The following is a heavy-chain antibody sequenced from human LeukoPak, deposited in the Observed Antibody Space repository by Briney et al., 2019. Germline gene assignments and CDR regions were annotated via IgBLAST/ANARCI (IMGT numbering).Heavy chain of an antibody. CDR2: IRSKAYGGTT. J-gene: IGHJ4*02. D-gene: IGHD1-26*01. Sequence: PGRSLRLSXTASGFTFSDYAMSWFRQAPGKGLEWVGFIRSKAYGGTTEYAASVKGRFTISRDDSKSIAYLQMNSLKTEDTAVYYCTRRYSGSYSDYWGQGTLVTVSS. V-gene: IGHV3-49*03. CDR1: GFTFSDYA. CDR3: TRRYSGSYSDY.